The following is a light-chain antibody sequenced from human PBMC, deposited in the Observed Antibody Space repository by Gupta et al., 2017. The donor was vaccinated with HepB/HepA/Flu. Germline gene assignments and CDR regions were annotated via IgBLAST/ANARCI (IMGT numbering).Light chain of an antibody. CDR2: KAS. Sequence: DLQMTQSPSTLSASVGDRVTITCRASQSISNWLAWYQQIPGKAPKLLIYKASSLESGVPSRFSGSESGTEFTLTISSLQPDDFATYYCQQYKSSPWTFGQGTKVDIK. CDR1: QSISNW. V-gene: IGKV1-5*03. J-gene: IGKJ1*01. CDR3: QQYKSSPWT.